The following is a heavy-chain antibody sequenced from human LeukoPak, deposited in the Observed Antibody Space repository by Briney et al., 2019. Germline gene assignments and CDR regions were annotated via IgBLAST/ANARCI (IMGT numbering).Heavy chain of an antibody. D-gene: IGHD6-19*01. CDR2: ISASGDST. V-gene: IGHV3-23*01. J-gene: IGHJ4*02. CDR3: ARDSSGWYYFDY. Sequence: QPGGSLRLSCAASGFTFGSYGMSWVRQAPGKGLEWVSSISASGDSTYHADSVKGRFTISRDNAKNSLYLQMNSLRAEDTAVYYCARDSSGWYYFDYWGQGTLVTVSS. CDR1: GFTFGSYG.